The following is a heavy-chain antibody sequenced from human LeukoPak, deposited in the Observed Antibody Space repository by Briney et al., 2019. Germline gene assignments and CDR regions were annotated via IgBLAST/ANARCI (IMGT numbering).Heavy chain of an antibody. D-gene: IGHD2-21*02. V-gene: IGHV1-18*01. CDR1: RYTFTSYG. CDR3: ARRQGGGDRNWFDP. Sequence: ASVKVSCKASRYTFTSYGISWVRQAPGQGVEWMGWISAYNGDTNYAQKLQGRVTMTTDTSTSTAYMELMSLRSDDTAVYYCARRQGGGDRNWFDPWGQGTLVTVSS. CDR2: ISAYNGDT. J-gene: IGHJ5*02.